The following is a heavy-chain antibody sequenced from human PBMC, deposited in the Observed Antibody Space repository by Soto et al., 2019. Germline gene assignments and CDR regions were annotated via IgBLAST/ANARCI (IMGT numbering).Heavy chain of an antibody. CDR3: ARSPSGYDYYFDY. V-gene: IGHV4-39*01. CDR1: GGSISSSSYY. J-gene: IGHJ4*02. D-gene: IGHD5-12*01. Sequence: SETLSLTCTVSGGSISSSSYYWGWIRQPPGKGLEWIGSIYYSGSTYYNPSLKSRVTISVDTSKNQFSLKLSSVTAADTAVYYCARSPSGYDYYFDYWGQGTLVTVPS. CDR2: IYYSGST.